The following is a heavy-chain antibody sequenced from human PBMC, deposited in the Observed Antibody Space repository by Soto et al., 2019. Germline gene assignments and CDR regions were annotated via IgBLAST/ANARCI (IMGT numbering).Heavy chain of an antibody. J-gene: IGHJ5*02. D-gene: IGHD6-19*01. CDR3: ARGRYSSGWYGGDWFDP. V-gene: IGHV4-34*01. CDR2: INHSGST. CDR1: GGSFSGYY. Sequence: PSETLSLTCAVYGGSFSGYYWSWIRQPPGKGLEWIGEINHSGSTNYNPSLKSRVTISVDTSKNQFSLKLSSVTAADTAVYYCARGRYSSGWYGGDWFDPWGQGTLVTVSS.